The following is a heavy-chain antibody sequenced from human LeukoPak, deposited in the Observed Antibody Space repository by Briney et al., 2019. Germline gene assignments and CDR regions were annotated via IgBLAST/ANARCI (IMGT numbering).Heavy chain of an antibody. D-gene: IGHD3-3*01. CDR2: ISYDGRNK. Sequence: GGSLRLSCAASGVTFNSFGMHWVRQAPGKGRKGLAVISYDGRNKYNADSAKGRFTISRDNAKNTLYLQMNSLRAQDTAMYYCAKDPIRFSFYYSMDVWGKGTTVTVSS. CDR1: GVTFNSFG. CDR3: AKDPIRFSFYYSMDV. V-gene: IGHV3-30*18. J-gene: IGHJ6*03.